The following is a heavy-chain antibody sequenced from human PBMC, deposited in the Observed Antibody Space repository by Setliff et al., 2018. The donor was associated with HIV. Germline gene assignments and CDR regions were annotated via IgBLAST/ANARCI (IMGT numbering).Heavy chain of an antibody. Sequence: GGSLRLSCAASGFTFSSYSMNWVRQAPGKGLEWVSAISSGGEIMFYADSVKGRFTISRDNSKNTLYLQMISLRADDTAVYYCSRGKTWLRFLDYWGQGTLVTVSS. CDR3: SRGKTWLRFLDY. CDR2: ISSGGEIM. J-gene: IGHJ4*02. CDR1: GFTFSSYS. V-gene: IGHV3-23*01. D-gene: IGHD5-12*01.